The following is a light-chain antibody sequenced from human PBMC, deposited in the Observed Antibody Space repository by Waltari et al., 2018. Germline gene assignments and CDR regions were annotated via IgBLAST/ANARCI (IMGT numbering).Light chain of an antibody. CDR1: QSVLYSSNNKNY. CDR2: WAS. Sequence: DIVMTQSPDSLAVSLGERATINCKSSQSVLYSSNNKNYLAWYQQKPGQPPKLLIYWASTRESGVPDRCSGSWSGTDFTLTISSLQAEDVAVYYCQQYYSSPWMFGQGTKVEIK. V-gene: IGKV4-1*01. J-gene: IGKJ1*01. CDR3: QQYYSSPWM.